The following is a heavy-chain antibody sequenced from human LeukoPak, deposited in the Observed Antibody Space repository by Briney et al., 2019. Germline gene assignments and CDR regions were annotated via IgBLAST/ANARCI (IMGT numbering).Heavy chain of an antibody. J-gene: IGHJ6*02. CDR2: MWCDGSNK. CDR3: ARAPSFSAPGIQLWSGLPLDNWLNGMDV. Sequence: PGRCLRLSRAASGFTFSRYGMHCVPQAPSKGLEEGTVMWCDGSNKYYADSVKGRFTISRDNSKHTLYLQMNSLRAEDTAVYYCARAPSFSAPGIQLWSGLPLDNWLNGMDVWGQGTTVTVSS. D-gene: IGHD5-18*01. V-gene: IGHV3-33*01. CDR1: GFTFSRYG.